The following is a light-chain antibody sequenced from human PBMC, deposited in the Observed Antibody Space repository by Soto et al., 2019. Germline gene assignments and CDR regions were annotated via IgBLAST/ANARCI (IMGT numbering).Light chain of an antibody. V-gene: IGKV1-12*01. CDR1: QGISDW. J-gene: IGKJ4*01. CDR2: AAT. CDR3: QQRINFPHT. Sequence: DIQLTQSPSSVSSSVGDRVTLTCRASQGISDWLAWHQQKPGQPPKLLIYAATTLHSGIPSRFSGSGSGTDFTLTISSLQPEDFATYYCQQRINFPHTFGRGTKLEIK.